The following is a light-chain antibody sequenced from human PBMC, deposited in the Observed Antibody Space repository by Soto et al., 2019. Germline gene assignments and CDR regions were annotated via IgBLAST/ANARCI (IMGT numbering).Light chain of an antibody. CDR3: QSYDSSNVV. CDR1: SGSIASNY. CDR2: ADD. J-gene: IGLJ2*01. Sequence: NFMLTQPHSVSESPGKTVTISSTGSSGSIASNYVQWYQQRPGSAPTTVIYADDQRPSGVPDRLSGSIDSSSNSASLTISGLRTEDEADYSCQSYDSSNVVFGGGTRLTVL. V-gene: IGLV6-57*02.